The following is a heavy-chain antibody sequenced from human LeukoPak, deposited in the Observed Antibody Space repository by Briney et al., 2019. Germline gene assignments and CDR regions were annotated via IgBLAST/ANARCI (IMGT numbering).Heavy chain of an antibody. CDR1: GGTFSSYA. CDR3: ARDRLYCSGGSCYEFDY. D-gene: IGHD2-15*01. Sequence: SVKVSCTASGGTFSSYAISWVRQAPGQGLEWMGRIIPIFGTANYAQKFQGRVTITTDESTSTAYMELSSLRSEDTAVYYCARDRLYCSGGSCYEFDYWGQGTLVTVSS. CDR2: IIPIFGTA. V-gene: IGHV1-69*05. J-gene: IGHJ4*02.